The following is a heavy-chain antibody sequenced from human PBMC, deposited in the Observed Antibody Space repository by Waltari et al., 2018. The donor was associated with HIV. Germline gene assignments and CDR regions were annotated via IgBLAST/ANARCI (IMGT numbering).Heavy chain of an antibody. V-gene: IGHV3-30*18. CDR1: GFTFSSYG. Sequence: QVQLVESGGGVVQPGRSLRLSCAASGFTFSSYGMHWVRQAEGKGGEWVSVSTYGVSNKYCSDAVNGRFTFSKENPKNTLHLQMNSRRAEDTAVYYCAKDRSGYRYGGFDYWGQGTLVTVSS. D-gene: IGHD5-18*01. CDR2: STYGVSNK. CDR3: AKDRSGYRYGGFDY. J-gene: IGHJ4*02.